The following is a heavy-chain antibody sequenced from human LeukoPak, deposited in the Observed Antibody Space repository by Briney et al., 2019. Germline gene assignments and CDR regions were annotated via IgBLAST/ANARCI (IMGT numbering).Heavy chain of an antibody. V-gene: IGHV3-30*18. D-gene: IGHD6-13*01. CDR1: GFTFSSYG. J-gene: IGHJ4*02. Sequence: PGGSLRLSCAASGFTFSSYGMHWVRQAPGKGLEWVAVISYDGSNKYYADSVKGRFTISRDNSKNTLYLQMNSLRAEDTAVYYCAKDRSSAKDYWGQGTLVTVSS. CDR2: ISYDGSNK. CDR3: AKDRSSAKDY.